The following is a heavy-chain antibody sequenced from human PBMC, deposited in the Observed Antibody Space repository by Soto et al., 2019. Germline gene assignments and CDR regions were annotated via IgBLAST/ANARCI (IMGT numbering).Heavy chain of an antibody. CDR1: GGTFSSYA. V-gene: IGHV1-69*13. CDR2: IIPIFGTA. Sequence: SVKVSCKASGGTFSSYAISWVRQAPGQGLEWMGGIIPIFGTANYAQKFQGRVTITADESTSTAYMELSSLRSEDTAVYYCARLSRDGYIFDAFDIRGQGTMVTVSS. J-gene: IGHJ3*02. D-gene: IGHD5-12*01. CDR3: ARLSRDGYIFDAFDI.